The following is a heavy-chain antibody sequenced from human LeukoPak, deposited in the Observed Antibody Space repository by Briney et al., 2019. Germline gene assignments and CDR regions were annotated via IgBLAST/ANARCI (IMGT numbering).Heavy chain of an antibody. D-gene: IGHD3-10*01. J-gene: IGHJ4*02. CDR1: GFTFSNYW. V-gene: IGHV3-7*01. CDR3: ARRGSHDN. CDR2: IKEDGSAK. Sequence: GGSLRLSCAVSGFTFSNYWMSWVRQGPGKGLEWVANIKEDGSAKYYVDSVKGRFTVSRDNAMNSLYLQMNSLRVEDTAVYYCARRGSHDNWGQGTLVTVSS.